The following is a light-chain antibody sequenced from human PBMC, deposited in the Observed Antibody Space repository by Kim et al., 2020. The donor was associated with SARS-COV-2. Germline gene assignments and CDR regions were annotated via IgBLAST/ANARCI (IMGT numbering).Light chain of an antibody. Sequence: ISCTGTSSAVGSYNLVSWYQHHPGKAPKLMIYELSKRPSGVSNRFSGSKSGNTASLTISGLQAEDEADYYCCSCAGSSTFGGHVVFGGGTQLTVL. CDR1: SSAVGSYNL. V-gene: IGLV2-23*02. J-gene: IGLJ2*01. CDR3: CSCAGSSTFGGHVV. CDR2: ELS.